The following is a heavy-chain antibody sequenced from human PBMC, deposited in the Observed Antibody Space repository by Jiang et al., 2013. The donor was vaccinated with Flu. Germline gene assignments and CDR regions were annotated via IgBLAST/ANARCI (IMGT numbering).Heavy chain of an antibody. D-gene: IGHD2-2*01. CDR2: MSYDGSDK. CDR3: ARDGCRSTSCYGLYHYYYGMDV. Sequence: QLVESGGGVVQPGRSLRLSCAASGFPFSAYAMHWVRQAPGKGLEWVAVMSYDGSDKYYADSVKGRFTISRDNPKNTLYLQMNSLRLEDTAVYYCARDGCRSTSCYGLYHYYYGMDVWGQGTTVTVSS. CDR1: GFPFSAYA. V-gene: IGHV3-30-3*01. J-gene: IGHJ6*02.